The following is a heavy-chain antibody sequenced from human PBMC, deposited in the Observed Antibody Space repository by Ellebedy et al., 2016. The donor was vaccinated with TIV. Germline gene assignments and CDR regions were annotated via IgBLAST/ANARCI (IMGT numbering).Heavy chain of an antibody. J-gene: IGHJ4*02. CDR1: GFTFSNYA. V-gene: IGHV3-30-3*01. D-gene: IGHD6-19*01. CDR3: AKGRGGGSDSSAPRYYFDS. CDR2: ISYDGSNE. Sequence: GESLKISCAASGFTFSNYAVHWVRHAPGKGLEWVALISYDGSNEDYADSVKVRFTMSTDNSKNTLYLQMNSLRVGDTALYYCAKGRGGGSDSSAPRYYFDSWGLGTLVTVSS.